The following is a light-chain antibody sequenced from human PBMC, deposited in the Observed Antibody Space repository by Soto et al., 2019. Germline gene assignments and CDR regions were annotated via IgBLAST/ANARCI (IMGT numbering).Light chain of an antibody. CDR3: QTWGTGIRV. V-gene: IGLV4-69*01. CDR2: LNSDGSH. J-gene: IGLJ2*01. Sequence: HVLTQSPSASASLGASVKLTCTLSSGHSSYAIAWHQQQPEKGPRYLMKLNSDGSHSKGDGIPDRFSGSSSGAERYLTISSLQSEDEADYYCQTWGTGIRVFGGGTQLTVL. CDR1: SGHSSYA.